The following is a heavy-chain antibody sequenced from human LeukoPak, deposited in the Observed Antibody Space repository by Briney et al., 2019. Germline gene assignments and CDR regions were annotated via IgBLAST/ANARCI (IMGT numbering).Heavy chain of an antibody. Sequence: GGSLRLSCTASGFTFGDYAMSWVRQAPGKGLEWVGFIRSKAYGGTTEYAASVKGGFTISRDDSKSIAYLQMNSLKTEDTAVYYCTRRRSSSGSNYYMDVWGKGTTITVSS. CDR1: GFTFGDYA. D-gene: IGHD6-6*01. V-gene: IGHV3-49*04. J-gene: IGHJ6*03. CDR3: TRRRSSSGSNYYMDV. CDR2: IRSKAYGGTT.